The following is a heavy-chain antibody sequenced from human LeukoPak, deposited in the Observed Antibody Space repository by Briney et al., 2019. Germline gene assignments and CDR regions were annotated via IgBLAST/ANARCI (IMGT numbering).Heavy chain of an antibody. CDR2: IYYSGST. V-gene: IGHV4-31*03. D-gene: IGHD3-9*01. J-gene: IGHJ3*02. CDR3: ASGLYYDILTGPAFDI. Sequence: SQTLSLTCTVSGGSISSGGYCWSWIRQHPGKGLEWIGYIYYSGSTYYNPSLKSRVTISVDTSKNQFSLKLSSVTAADTAVYYCASGLYYDILTGPAFDIWGQGTMVTVSS. CDR1: GGSISSGGYC.